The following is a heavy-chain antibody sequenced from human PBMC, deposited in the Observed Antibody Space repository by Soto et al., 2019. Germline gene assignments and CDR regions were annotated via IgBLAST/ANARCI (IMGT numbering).Heavy chain of an antibody. Sequence: SETLSLTCAVYGGSFSGYYWSWIRQPPGKVLEWIGESNHSGSTNYNPSLKGRVTISVDTSKNQFSLKLSSVTAADTAVYYCPRLSPRWFGEFLHHFDYWGQGXLVTVYS. V-gene: IGHV4-34*01. CDR1: GGSFSGYY. CDR2: SNHSGST. J-gene: IGHJ4*02. D-gene: IGHD3-10*01. CDR3: PRLSPRWFGEFLHHFDY.